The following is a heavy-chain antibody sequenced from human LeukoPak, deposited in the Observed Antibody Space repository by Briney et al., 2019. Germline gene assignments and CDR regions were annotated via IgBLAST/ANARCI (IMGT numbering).Heavy chain of an antibody. CDR3: TTDLYNWNEFRQDAFDI. CDR1: GFTFSNAW. D-gene: IGHD1-20*01. V-gene: IGHV3-15*01. Sequence: PGGSLRLSCAASGFTFSNAWMSWVRQAPGKGLEWVGRIKSKTDGGTTDYAAPVKGRFTISRDDSKNTLYLQMNSLKTEDTAVYYCTTDLYNWNEFRQDAFDIWGQGTMVTVSS. CDR2: IKSKTDGGTT. J-gene: IGHJ3*02.